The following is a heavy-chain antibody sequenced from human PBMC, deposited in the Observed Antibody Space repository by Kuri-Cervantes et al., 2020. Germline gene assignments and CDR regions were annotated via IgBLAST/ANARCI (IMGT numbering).Heavy chain of an antibody. CDR3: ATNRCSSTSCYEYNWFDP. V-gene: IGHV4-59*01. CDR2: IYYSGST. J-gene: IGHJ5*02. CDR1: GGSISSYY. D-gene: IGHD2-2*01. Sequence: SETLSLTCTVSGGSISSYYWSWIRQSPGKGLEWIGYIYYSGSTNYNPSLKSRVTISVDTSKNQFSLKLSSVTAADTAVYYCATNRCSSTSCYEYNWFDPWGQGTLVTVSS.